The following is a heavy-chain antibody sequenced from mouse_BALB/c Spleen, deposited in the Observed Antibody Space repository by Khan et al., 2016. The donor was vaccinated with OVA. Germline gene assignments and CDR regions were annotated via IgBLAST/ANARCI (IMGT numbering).Heavy chain of an antibody. CDR1: GFTFSSYA. J-gene: IGHJ4*01. Sequence: ELVESGGGLVKPGGSLKLSCSASGFTFSSYAMSWVRQTPEKRLEWVATISSGGHYTFYSDSVKDRLTISRDNAKNTLYLQMSSLRSEDTAMYYCARSLVDYHAMDYWGQGTSVTVSS. V-gene: IGHV5-9-3*01. CDR3: ARSLVDYHAMDY. D-gene: IGHD2-2*01. CDR2: ISSGGHYT.